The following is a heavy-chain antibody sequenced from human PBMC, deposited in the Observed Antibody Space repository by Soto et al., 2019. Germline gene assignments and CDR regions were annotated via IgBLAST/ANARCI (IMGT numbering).Heavy chain of an antibody. V-gene: IGHV1-18*01. CDR1: GYTFTSYG. CDR2: ISASNGNT. D-gene: IGHD2-8*01. J-gene: IGHJ6*02. Sequence: ASVKVSCKASGYTFTSYGFSGVRQAPGQGLEGMGWISASNGNTNYAQKLQGRVTMTTDTSTRTANMGQRSLRSDDSATYYCARDSVRSCRYGVFSQGSSYFAFDFWGQGTTVTSP. CDR3: ARDSVRSCRYGVFSQGSSYFAFDF.